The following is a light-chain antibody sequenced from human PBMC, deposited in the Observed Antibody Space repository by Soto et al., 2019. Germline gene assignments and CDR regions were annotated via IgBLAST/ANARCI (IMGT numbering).Light chain of an antibody. Sequence: EIVLTQCPCTLSLSPGERATLSCRASQSVSSSYLAWYQQKPGQAPRLLIYSASSRATGIPDRFSGSGSGTDFTLTISRLEPEDFAVYYCQQYGSSPPLTFGGGTKVDIK. CDR2: SAS. CDR3: QQYGSSPPLT. CDR1: QSVSSSY. J-gene: IGKJ4*01. V-gene: IGKV3-20*01.